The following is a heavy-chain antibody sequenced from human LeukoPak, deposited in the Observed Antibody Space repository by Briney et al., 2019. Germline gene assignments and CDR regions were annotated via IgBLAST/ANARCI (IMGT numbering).Heavy chain of an antibody. CDR3: ADDLGDY. Sequence: GGSLRLSCAASGFTFSNYAMSWARQAPGKGLEWVSSISSSSSYIYYADSVKGRFTISRDNAKNSLYLQMNSLRAEDTAVYYCADDLGDYWGQGTLVTVSS. V-gene: IGHV3-21*01. D-gene: IGHD3-3*01. CDR2: ISSSSSYI. CDR1: GFTFSNYA. J-gene: IGHJ4*02.